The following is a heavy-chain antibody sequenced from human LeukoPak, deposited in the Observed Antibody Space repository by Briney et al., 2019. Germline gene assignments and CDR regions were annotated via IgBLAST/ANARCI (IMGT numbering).Heavy chain of an antibody. CDR2: IWSDGSNQ. D-gene: IGHD7-27*01. Sequence: GESLRLSCAASGFTFSNFDLHWVRQPPGKGLEWVADIWSDGSNQYYADSVRGRFTISRDNSKNTLYLQMNSLRAEDTAVYYCARDLGGLGNFGGQGTLVTVSS. J-gene: IGHJ4*02. CDR1: GFTFSNFD. V-gene: IGHV3-33*08. CDR3: ARDLGGLGNF.